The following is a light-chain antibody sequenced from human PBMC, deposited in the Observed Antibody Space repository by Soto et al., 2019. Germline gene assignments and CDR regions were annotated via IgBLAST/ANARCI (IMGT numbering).Light chain of an antibody. Sequence: EIVLTQSPGTLSLSPGDTATLSCRASQSVASSYLAWYQQKPGQAPRLLIYPASVRATGIPGRFSGSGSGTDFTVTISRLEPEDFALYYCQQYGSSSRTFGRGTKVEIK. V-gene: IGKV3-20*01. CDR3: QQYGSSSRT. J-gene: IGKJ1*01. CDR2: PAS. CDR1: QSVASSY.